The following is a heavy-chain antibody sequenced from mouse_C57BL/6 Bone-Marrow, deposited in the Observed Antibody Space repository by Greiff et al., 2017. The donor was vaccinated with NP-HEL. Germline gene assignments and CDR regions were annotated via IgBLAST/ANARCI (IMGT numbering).Heavy chain of an antibody. CDR3: ARRPVITTVVAPYYAMDY. Sequence: EVKLQQSGAELVKPGASVKLSCTASGFNIKDYYMHWVKQRTEQGLEWIGRIDPEDGETKYAPKFQGKATITADTSSNTAYLQLSSLTSEDTAVYYCARRPVITTVVAPYYAMDYWGQGTSVTVSS. J-gene: IGHJ4*01. CDR1: GFNIKDYY. D-gene: IGHD1-1*01. V-gene: IGHV14-2*01. CDR2: IDPEDGET.